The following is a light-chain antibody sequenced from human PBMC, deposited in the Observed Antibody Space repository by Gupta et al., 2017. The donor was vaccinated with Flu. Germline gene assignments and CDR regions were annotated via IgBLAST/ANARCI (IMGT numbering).Light chain of an antibody. Sequence: QLGLTQSPSASASLGASVKLTCTLSSGHSSYVIALHQQQPEKGPRFLMTLNSDGSHTEGDEIPDRFSGSSSGAERYLTISSLQSEDEADYYCQTWCTGISLFGTGTKVTVL. J-gene: IGLJ1*01. CDR2: LNSDGSH. V-gene: IGLV4-69*01. CDR1: SGHSSYV. CDR3: QTWCTGISL.